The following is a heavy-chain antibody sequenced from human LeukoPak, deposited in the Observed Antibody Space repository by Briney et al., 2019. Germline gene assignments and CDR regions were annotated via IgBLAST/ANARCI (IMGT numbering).Heavy chain of an antibody. CDR1: GYTFTSYY. CDR3: ARNSGSGFDY. Sequence: GASVKVSCKTSGYTFTSYYIVWVRQAPGQGLEWMGRIGPSGGSTSYTQKFQGRVTMTRGTSTSTVYMELSSLRFEDTAVYYCARNSGSGFDYWGQGTLVTVSS. CDR2: IGPSGGST. V-gene: IGHV1-46*01. J-gene: IGHJ4*02. D-gene: IGHD2-15*01.